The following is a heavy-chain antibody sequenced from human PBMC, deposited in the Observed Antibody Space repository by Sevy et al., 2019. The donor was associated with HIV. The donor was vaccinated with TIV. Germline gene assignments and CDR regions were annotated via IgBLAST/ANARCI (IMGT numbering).Heavy chain of an antibody. J-gene: IGHJ6*02. Sequence: SETLSLTCAVYGGSFSGYYWSWIRQPPGKGLEWIGEINHSGSTNYNPSLKSRVTISVETSKNKFSLKLSSVTAADTAVYYCARGPMITFGGVIVNYYYYYGMDVWGQGTTVTVSS. V-gene: IGHV4-34*01. CDR2: INHSGST. D-gene: IGHD3-16*02. CDR3: ARGPMITFGGVIVNYYYYYGMDV. CDR1: GGSFSGYY.